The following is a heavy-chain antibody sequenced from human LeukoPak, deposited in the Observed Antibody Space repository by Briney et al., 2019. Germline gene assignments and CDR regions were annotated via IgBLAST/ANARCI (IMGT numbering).Heavy chain of an antibody. D-gene: IGHD5-18*01. CDR1: GFTFSSYS. V-gene: IGHV3-21*01. Sequence: GGSLRLSCAASGFTFSSYSMNWVRQAPGKGLEWVSSISSSSSYIYYADSVKGRFTISRDNAKNSLYLQMNSLRDEDTAVYYCARDGYSYGYGPRVFDYWGQGTLVTVSS. J-gene: IGHJ4*02. CDR2: ISSSSSYI. CDR3: ARDGYSYGYGPRVFDY.